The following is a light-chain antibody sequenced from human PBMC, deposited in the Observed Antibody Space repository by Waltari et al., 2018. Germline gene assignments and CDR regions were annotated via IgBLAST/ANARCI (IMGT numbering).Light chain of an antibody. CDR2: DAS. Sequence: VVSMTQSPTLVSGSSGDTVTISCRVSEDITSYLAWYRQRPGQAPELLLYDASTLQTGVPSRFSGGGSWTDFTLTIRRLQSEDFATYYCQQYFSFPPTFGPGTKVDIK. J-gene: IGKJ1*01. CDR3: QQYFSFPPT. CDR1: EDITSY. V-gene: IGKV1D-8*01.